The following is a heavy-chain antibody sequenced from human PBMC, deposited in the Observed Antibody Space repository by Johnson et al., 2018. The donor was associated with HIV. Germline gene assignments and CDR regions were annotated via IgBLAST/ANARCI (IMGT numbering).Heavy chain of an antibody. CDR1: GFTFDDYG. CDR2: ILVAVSNE. J-gene: IGHJ3*02. D-gene: IGHD1-14*01. CDR3: ARETYNGAGGDAFDI. Sequence: QMQLVESGGGVVRPGGSLSVPCAAPGFTFDDYGMTWVPQAQGKGLGWVAVILVAVSNEYYPDPVTGRSTISRDTSKNSLYLQVHSCRVEDTAVYYCARETYNGAGGDAFDIWGQGTLVTVSS. V-gene: IGHV3-33*08.